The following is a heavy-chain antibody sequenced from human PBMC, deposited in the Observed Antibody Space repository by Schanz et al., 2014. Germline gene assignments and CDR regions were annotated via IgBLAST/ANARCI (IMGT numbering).Heavy chain of an antibody. D-gene: IGHD6-13*01. CDR1: GYNITSND. Sequence: QVQLVQSEAEVKKPGASVKVSCKASGYNITSNDVTWVRQATGQGLEWMGWMNTNSGNTGYAQKFQGRVTTTRNTSTSTAYMELSSLRSEDTAVYYCARDAVEAAAGGNYWGQGTLVTVSS. J-gene: IGHJ4*02. CDR2: MNTNSGNT. V-gene: IGHV1-8*01. CDR3: ARDAVEAAAGGNY.